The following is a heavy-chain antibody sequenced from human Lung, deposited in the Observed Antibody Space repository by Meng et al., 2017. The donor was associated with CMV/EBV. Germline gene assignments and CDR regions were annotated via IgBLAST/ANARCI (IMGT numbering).Heavy chain of an antibody. D-gene: IGHD2-2*01. CDR2: FDPEDGET. Sequence: SVKVSCXVSGYTLRDLSMHWVRQAPGKGLEWMGGFDPEDGETIYAQNFQGRVTMTEDTRTDTAYMEVGSLTFEDTAVYYCATNSRTREWVYGMDVWGQGTTVTGSS. CDR3: ATNSRTREWVYGMDV. J-gene: IGHJ6*02. CDR1: GYTLRDLS. V-gene: IGHV1-24*01.